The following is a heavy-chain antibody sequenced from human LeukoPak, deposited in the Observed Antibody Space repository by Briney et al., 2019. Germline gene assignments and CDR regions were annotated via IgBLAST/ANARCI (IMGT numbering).Heavy chain of an antibody. CDR1: GYTFTRYH. CDR3: ARDSYYSSSSLGFDY. J-gene: IGHJ4*02. D-gene: IGHD6-6*01. V-gene: IGHV1-46*01. Sequence: ASVKVSCKASGYTFTRYHMHWVRQAPGQGLEWLGIINPSGGSTSYAQKFQGRVTMTRDMSTSTVYMELSSLRSEDTAVYYCARDSYYSSSSLGFDYWGQGTLVTVSS. CDR2: INPSGGST.